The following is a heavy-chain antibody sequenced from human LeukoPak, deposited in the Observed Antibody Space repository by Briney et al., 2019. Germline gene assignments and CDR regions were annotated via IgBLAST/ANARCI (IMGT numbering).Heavy chain of an antibody. Sequence: QPGGSLRLSCAASGFTFSSYWMHWVRQAPGKGLVWVSRISSDGSSTTYADSVKGRFTISRDNAKNTLYLQMNSRRAEDTAVYYCARGYSGSYRVDYWGQGTLVTVSS. V-gene: IGHV3-74*01. CDR2: ISSDGSST. D-gene: IGHD1-26*01. J-gene: IGHJ4*02. CDR3: ARGYSGSYRVDY. CDR1: GFTFSSYW.